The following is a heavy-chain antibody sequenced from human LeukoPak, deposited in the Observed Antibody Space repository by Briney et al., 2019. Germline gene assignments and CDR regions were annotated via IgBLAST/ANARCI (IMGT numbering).Heavy chain of an antibody. CDR3: ERDADTAIPGYFDY. Sequence: GASVKVSCKASGYTFTSYGISWVRQAPGQGLEWMGWISAYNGNTNYAQKLQGRVTMTTDTSTSTAYMELRSLRSDDTAVYYCERDADTAIPGYFDYWGQGTLVTVSS. J-gene: IGHJ4*02. V-gene: IGHV1-18*01. D-gene: IGHD5-18*01. CDR1: GYTFTSYG. CDR2: ISAYNGNT.